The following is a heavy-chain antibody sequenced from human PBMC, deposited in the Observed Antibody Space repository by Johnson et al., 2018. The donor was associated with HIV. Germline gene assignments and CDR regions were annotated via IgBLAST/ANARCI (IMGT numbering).Heavy chain of an antibody. CDR1: GFTFSSYW. CDR2: INSDGSNT. J-gene: IGHJ3*02. Sequence: VQLVESGGGLIQPGGSLRLSCAASGFTFSSYWMHWVRQAPGKGLVWVSRINSDGSNTTYTDSVQGRFTISRDNSKNTLYLQMNSLGAEDTAVYYCAKTYSGSNRDAFDIWGQGTMVTVSS. V-gene: IGHV3-74*02. D-gene: IGHD1-26*01. CDR3: AKTYSGSNRDAFDI.